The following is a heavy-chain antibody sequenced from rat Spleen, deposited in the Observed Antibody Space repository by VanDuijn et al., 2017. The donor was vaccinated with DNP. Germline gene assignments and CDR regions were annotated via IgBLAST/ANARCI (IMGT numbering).Heavy chain of an antibody. CDR2: INTGSGGT. CDR1: GYTFTSYY. Sequence: QVQLQQSGAELAKPGSSVKISCKASGYTFTSYYIGWIKQTTGQGLEYIGYINTGSGGTNYNEKFKVKATLTVDKSSSTAFMQLSSLTPDDSAVYYCARQDSPYYYAMDAWGQGTSVTVSS. V-gene: IGHV1-43*01. J-gene: IGHJ4*01. CDR3: ARQDSPYYYAMDA. D-gene: IGHD3-8*01.